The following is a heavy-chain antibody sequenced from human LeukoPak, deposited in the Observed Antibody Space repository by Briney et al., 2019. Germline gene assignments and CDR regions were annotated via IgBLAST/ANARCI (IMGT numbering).Heavy chain of an antibody. CDR1: GGTFSGYY. V-gene: IGHV4-34*08. CDR3: AIPYLYCTSTSCYRGRSFDI. Sequence: KPSETLSLTCAVYGGTFSGYYWIWLRQPPGKGRVWFGEINNSGSTNYNPSLKGRVTILVDPSKKQFSLKLSSVTAADTAVYYCAIPYLYCTSTSCYRGRSFDIWGQGATVTVSS. D-gene: IGHD2-2*01. J-gene: IGHJ3*02. CDR2: INNSGST.